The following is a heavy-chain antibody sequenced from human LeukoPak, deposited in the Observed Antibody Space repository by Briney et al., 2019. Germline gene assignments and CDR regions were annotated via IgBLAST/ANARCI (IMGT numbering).Heavy chain of an antibody. CDR3: ARDGKVTTSYYYYYYYMDV. V-gene: IGHV3-48*03. D-gene: IGHD4-11*01. Sequence: GGSLRLSCAASGFTFSSYEMNWVRKAAGKGPEWVSYISSSGGTKYYADSVKGRFTISRDNTKNSLYLQMNSLRAEDTAVYYCARDGKVTTSYYYYYYYMDVWGKGTTVTASS. J-gene: IGHJ6*03. CDR1: GFTFSSYE. CDR2: ISSSGGTK.